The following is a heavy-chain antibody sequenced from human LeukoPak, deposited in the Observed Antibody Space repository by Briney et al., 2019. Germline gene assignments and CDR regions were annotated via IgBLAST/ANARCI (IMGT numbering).Heavy chain of an antibody. J-gene: IGHJ5*02. Sequence: PSETLSLTCTVSGASISSESYYWTWIRQPAGKGLEWIGRIYNTGSTKYNPSLKSRVTKSIDTSKNQFSLKLNSVTAADTAVYYCARVMAVNPDWFDPWGQGTLVTVSS. CDR1: GASISSESYY. V-gene: IGHV4-61*02. CDR3: ARVMAVNPDWFDP. CDR2: IYNTGST. D-gene: IGHD5-24*01.